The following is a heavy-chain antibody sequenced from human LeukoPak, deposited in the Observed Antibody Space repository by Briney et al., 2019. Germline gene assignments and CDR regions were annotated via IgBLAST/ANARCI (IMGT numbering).Heavy chain of an antibody. V-gene: IGHV4-39*01. J-gene: IGHJ4*02. Sequence: ETLSLTCTVSGDSITTSSYYWGWIRQPPGKGLEWIGNIYYSGSTYYNPSLKSRVTISVDTSKNQFSLWLSSVTVADTAVYYCARLETYDSTLDYWGQGTLVTVSS. CDR2: IYYSGST. CDR1: GDSITTSSYY. D-gene: IGHD3-22*01. CDR3: ARLETYDSTLDY.